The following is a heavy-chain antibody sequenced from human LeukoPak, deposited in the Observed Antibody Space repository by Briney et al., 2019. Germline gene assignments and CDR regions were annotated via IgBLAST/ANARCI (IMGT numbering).Heavy chain of an antibody. CDR1: GGTFSSYA. D-gene: IGHD3-22*01. J-gene: IGHJ4*02. Sequence: SVKVSCKASGGTFSSYAISWVRQAPGQGLEWMGGIVPIFGTANYAQKFQGRVTITADESTSTAYMELSSLRSEDTAVYYCARAEGYYDSSGPGPFDYWGQGTLVTISS. CDR2: IVPIFGTA. V-gene: IGHV1-69*13. CDR3: ARAEGYYDSSGPGPFDY.